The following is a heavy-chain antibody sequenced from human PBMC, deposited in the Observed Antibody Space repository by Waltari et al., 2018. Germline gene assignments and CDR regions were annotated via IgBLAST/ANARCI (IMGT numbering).Heavy chain of an antibody. CDR2: FYKSGTT. D-gene: IGHD5-12*01. Sequence: QLQLQESGPGLVKPSETLSLTCTGSRSSISNNHYYWGWVRQPPGKGLEWIGSFYKSGTTYYNPSLKSRVTISVDTSNNQFSLKLNSVTAADTAVYYCVRGYPDIVATISDYWGQGTLVIVSS. CDR1: RSSISNNHYY. J-gene: IGHJ4*02. CDR3: VRGYPDIVATISDY. V-gene: IGHV4-39*07.